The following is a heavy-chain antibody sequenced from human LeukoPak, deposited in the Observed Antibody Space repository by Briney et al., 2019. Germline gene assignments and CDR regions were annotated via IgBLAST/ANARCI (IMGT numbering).Heavy chain of an antibody. J-gene: IGHJ4*02. CDR3: ARDLSGSYPVLDY. Sequence: PGGSLRLSCAASGFTFSSYSMNWVRQAPGKGLGWVSSISSSSSYIYYADSVKGRFTISKDNAKNSLYLQMNSLRAEDTAVYYCARDLSGSYPVLDYWGQGTLVTVSS. CDR1: GFTFSSYS. CDR2: ISSSSSYI. D-gene: IGHD3-10*01. V-gene: IGHV3-21*01.